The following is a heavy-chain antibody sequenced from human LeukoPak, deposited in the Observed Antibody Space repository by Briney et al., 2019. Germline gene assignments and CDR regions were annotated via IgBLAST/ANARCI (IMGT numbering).Heavy chain of an antibody. D-gene: IGHD5-24*01. J-gene: IGHJ4*02. CDR3: ARGDLPQYYFDY. V-gene: IGHV3-30-3*01. CDR1: GFTFSSYA. Sequence: PGRSLRLSCAASGFTFSSYAMHWVRQAPGKGLEWVAVISYDGSNKYYADSVKGRFTISRDNSKNTLYLRMNSLRAEDTAVYYCARGDLPQYYFDYWGQGTLVTVSS. CDR2: ISYDGSNK.